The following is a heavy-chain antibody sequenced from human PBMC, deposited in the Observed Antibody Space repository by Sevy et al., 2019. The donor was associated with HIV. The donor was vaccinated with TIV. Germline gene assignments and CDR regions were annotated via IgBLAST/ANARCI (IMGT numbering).Heavy chain of an antibody. Sequence: GGSLRLSCAASGFTFSDYAIHWVRQAPGKGLEWLAVISYHGRNQFYADSVGGRFTISRDDSKNTVYLQMNSLRPDDTAVYYCARKQFVLPFDYWGQGTLVTVSS. J-gene: IGHJ4*02. CDR3: ARKQFVLPFDY. V-gene: IGHV3-30*04. CDR2: ISYHGRNQ. CDR1: GFTFSDYA. D-gene: IGHD6-6*01.